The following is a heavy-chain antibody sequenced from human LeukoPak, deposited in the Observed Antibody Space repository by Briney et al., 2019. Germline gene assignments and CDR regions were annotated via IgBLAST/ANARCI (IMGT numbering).Heavy chain of an antibody. CDR3: ARAGNQLLWADY. CDR1: GYSISSGYY. Sequence: SETLFLTCAVSGYSISSGYYWGWIRQPPGKGLEWIGSIYHSGSTYYNPSLKSRVTISVDTSKNQFSLNLSSVTAADTAVYYCARAGNQLLWADYWGQGTLVTVSS. J-gene: IGHJ4*02. V-gene: IGHV4-38-2*01. CDR2: IYHSGST. D-gene: IGHD2-2*01.